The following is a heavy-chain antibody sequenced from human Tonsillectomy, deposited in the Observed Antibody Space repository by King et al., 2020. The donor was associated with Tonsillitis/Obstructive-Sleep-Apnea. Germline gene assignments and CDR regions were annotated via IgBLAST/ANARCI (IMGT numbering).Heavy chain of an antibody. V-gene: IGHV3-73*01. J-gene: IGHJ6*03. Sequence: VQLVESGGGLVQPGGSLTLSCAASGFTLSGSAMHWVRQASGQGLEWVGRIRSKANSYATAYAASVKGRFTISRDDSKNTAYLQMNSLKTEDTAVYYCTRPTQASYDFWSGFTSRYMDVWGKGTTVTVSS. CDR2: IRSKANSYAT. CDR1: GFTLSGSA. D-gene: IGHD3-3*01. CDR3: TRPTQASYDFWSGFTSRYMDV.